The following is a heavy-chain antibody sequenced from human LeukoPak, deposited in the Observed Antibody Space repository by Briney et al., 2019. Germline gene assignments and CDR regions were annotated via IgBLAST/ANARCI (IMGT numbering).Heavy chain of an antibody. CDR3: ASDRPNRRFNY. J-gene: IGHJ4*02. D-gene: IGHD6-6*01. V-gene: IGHV1-8*03. CDR2: MNPNSGNT. CDR1: GYTFTSYA. Sequence: ASVKVSCKASGYTFTSYAMNWVRQAPGQGLEWMGWMNPNSGNTGYAQKFQGRVTITRNTSISTAYMELSSLRSEDTAVYYCASDRPNRRFNYWGQGTLVTVSS.